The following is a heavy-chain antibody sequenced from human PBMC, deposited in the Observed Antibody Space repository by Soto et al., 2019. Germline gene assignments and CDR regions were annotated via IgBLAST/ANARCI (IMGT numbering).Heavy chain of an antibody. CDR2: ISSTGIP. D-gene: IGHD1-26*01. V-gene: IGHV4-59*11. CDR3: ARLFIVGATGSYYTGLDV. J-gene: IGHJ6*02. Sequence: SETQSLTCTVSGGYINTHFWTWIRQAPGRGLEWIAYISSTGIPTYTPSLKSRLTISVDPSQSQFSLRLGSVTAADTATYYCARLFIVGATGSYYTGLDVWGQGTTVTVSS. CDR1: GGYINTHF.